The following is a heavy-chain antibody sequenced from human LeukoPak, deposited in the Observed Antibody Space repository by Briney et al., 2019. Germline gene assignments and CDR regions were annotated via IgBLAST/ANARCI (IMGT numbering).Heavy chain of an antibody. J-gene: IGHJ3*01. Sequence: SETLSLTCTVSGASISSSYWSWIRQPPGKGLECIAYISNSGSSNCNPSLKSRVTMSGDPSKNQLSLRLSSVTAADTAVYYCARLGAPNAFDVWGQGTMVTVSS. CDR3: ARLGAPNAFDV. CDR1: GASISSSY. V-gene: IGHV4-59*01. CDR2: ISNSGSS.